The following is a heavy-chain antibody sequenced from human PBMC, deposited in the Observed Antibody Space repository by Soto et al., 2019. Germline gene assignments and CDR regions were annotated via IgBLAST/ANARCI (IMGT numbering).Heavy chain of an antibody. CDR2: IYYSGST. V-gene: IGHV4-31*03. J-gene: IGHJ1*01. CDR1: GASITSGDYY. Sequence: QVQLQESGPGLVKPSQTLSLTCTVSGASITSGDYYWSWIRQHPEKGLEWIGYIYYSGSTYYNPCLQSRVTISVDTSKNHFSLKLSSVTAAATAVYYCTRSIQHWGQGTLVTVSS. CDR3: TRSIQH.